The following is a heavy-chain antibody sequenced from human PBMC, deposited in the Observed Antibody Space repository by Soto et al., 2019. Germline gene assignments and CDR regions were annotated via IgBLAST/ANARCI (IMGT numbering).Heavy chain of an antibody. D-gene: IGHD6-19*01. Sequence: VQLLESGGGLVQPGGSLRLSCAASGFIFGNYAMSWVRQAPGKGLEWVSAISGNSDATYYADSVKGRFTISRDNSKNTLYLQLNTLIADDTAVYFCAVPPGIEVTGPDYWGQGALVSVSS. V-gene: IGHV3-23*01. J-gene: IGHJ4*02. CDR1: GFIFGNYA. CDR2: ISGNSDAT. CDR3: AVPPGIEVTGPDY.